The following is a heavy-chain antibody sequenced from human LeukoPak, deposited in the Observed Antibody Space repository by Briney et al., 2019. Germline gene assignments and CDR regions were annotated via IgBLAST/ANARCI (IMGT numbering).Heavy chain of an antibody. D-gene: IGHD6-6*01. CDR1: GGSISSYY. CDR3: ARGAEIAARLRYYYYYMDV. J-gene: IGHJ6*03. V-gene: IGHV4-4*07. CDR2: IYTSGST. Sequence: SETLSLTCTVSGGSISSYYWSWIRQPAGKGLEWIGRIYTSGSTNYNPSLKSRVTMSVDTSKNQFSLKLSSVTAADTAVYYCARGAEIAARLRYYYYYMDVWGKGTTVTVSS.